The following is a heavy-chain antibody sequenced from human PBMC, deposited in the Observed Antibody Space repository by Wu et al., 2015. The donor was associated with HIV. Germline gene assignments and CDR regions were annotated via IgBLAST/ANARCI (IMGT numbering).Heavy chain of an antibody. CDR1: GGTFSSYD. D-gene: IGHD3-10*01. Sequence: QVQLVQSGAEVKKPGSSVKVSCKASGGTFSSYDINWVRQVTGQGLEWMGWMNPKSGNTGSAQKFQGRVTLTRNTSISTIYMDLSSLTSEDTAVYYCARGSGPRGDGSGTKIYYYAMDVWGQGTTVTVSS. V-gene: IGHV1-8*02. J-gene: IGHJ6*02. CDR3: ARGSGPRGDGSGTKIYYYAMDV. CDR2: MNPKSGNT.